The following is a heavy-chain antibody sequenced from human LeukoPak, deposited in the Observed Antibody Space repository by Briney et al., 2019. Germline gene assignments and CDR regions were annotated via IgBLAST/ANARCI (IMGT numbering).Heavy chain of an antibody. CDR1: GGSFSGCY. CDR3: ARYQLLSSPQYYFDY. J-gene: IGHJ4*02. Sequence: SETLSLTCAVYGGSFSGCYCSWIRQPPGKGLEWIGEINHSGSTNYNPSLKSRVTISVDTSKNQFSLKLSSVTAADTAVYYCARYQLLSSPQYYFDYWGQGTLVTVSS. V-gene: IGHV4-34*01. D-gene: IGHD2-2*01. CDR2: INHSGST.